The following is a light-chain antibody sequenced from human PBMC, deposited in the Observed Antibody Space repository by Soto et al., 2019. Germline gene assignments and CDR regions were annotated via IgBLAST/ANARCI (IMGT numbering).Light chain of an antibody. CDR3: QPWGTGPWV. J-gene: IGLJ3*02. Sequence: QPVLTQSPSASASLGASVNLTCTLSSGHSTYAIAWHQQQPEKGPRYLMKLNSDGSHSKGDGIPDRFSGSSSGAERYLTISSLQSEDEADYYCQPWGTGPWVFGGGTQLTVL. CDR2: LNSDGSH. CDR1: SGHSTYA. V-gene: IGLV4-69*01.